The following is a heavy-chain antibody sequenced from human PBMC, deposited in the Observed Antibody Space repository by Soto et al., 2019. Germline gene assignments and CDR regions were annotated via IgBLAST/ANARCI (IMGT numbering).Heavy chain of an antibody. D-gene: IGHD2-21*01. CDR2: IYSGGGT. V-gene: IGHV3-53*02. CDR1: GFSVRDNY. J-gene: IGHJ4*02. Sequence: EVRLVQTGGGLIQPGGSLRLSCAVSGFSVRDNYMFWVRQAPGKGLEWVSLIYSGGGTNYADSVKGRFTISRHNSKNTLFLQMNSLRVEDTAVYYCARKTDSAGDGDFWGQGTLVTVSS. CDR3: ARKTDSAGDGDF.